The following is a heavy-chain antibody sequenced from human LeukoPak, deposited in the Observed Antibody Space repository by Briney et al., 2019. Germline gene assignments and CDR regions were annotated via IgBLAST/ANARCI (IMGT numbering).Heavy chain of an antibody. CDR2: IYQSGST. CDR1: GGSFSGYY. D-gene: IGHD2-2*02. Sequence: SETLSLTCAVQGGSFSGYYWNWIRQPPGKGLEWIGEIYQSGSTNYNPSLKSRVTISIDTSKKQFSLKLSSVTAADTAMYYCARRYCSSTSCYMWDYWGQGTLVTVSS. V-gene: IGHV4-34*01. J-gene: IGHJ4*02. CDR3: ARRYCSSTSCYMWDY.